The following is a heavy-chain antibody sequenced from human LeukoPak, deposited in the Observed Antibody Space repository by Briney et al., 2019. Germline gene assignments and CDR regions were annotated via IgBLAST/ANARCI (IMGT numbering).Heavy chain of an antibody. V-gene: IGHV5-51*01. CDR1: GYSFTNYW. D-gene: IGHD1-26*01. CDR2: VYPDDSDT. J-gene: IGHJ4*02. CDR3: ASSRSGSYSDY. Sequence: GESLKISCKGSGYSFTNYWIGWVRQMPGKGLEWMGIVYPDDSDTRYSPSFQGQVTISADKSISTAYLQWSSLKASDTAMFYCASSRSGSYSDYWDQGTLVTVSS.